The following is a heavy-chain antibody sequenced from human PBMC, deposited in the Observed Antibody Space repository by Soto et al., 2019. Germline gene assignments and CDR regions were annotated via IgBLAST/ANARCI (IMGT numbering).Heavy chain of an antibody. V-gene: IGHV1-69*08. J-gene: IGHJ2*01. Sequence: QVQLVQSGAEVKKPGSSVKVSCKASGGTFSSYTISWVRQAPGQGLEWMGRIIPILGIANYAQKFKGKVPLTADNSTSTAYMDLSTLRAENTAVDDGARDQPYYDLWGRGTLVTVSS. CDR3: ARDQPYYDL. CDR2: IIPILGIA. CDR1: GGTFSSYT.